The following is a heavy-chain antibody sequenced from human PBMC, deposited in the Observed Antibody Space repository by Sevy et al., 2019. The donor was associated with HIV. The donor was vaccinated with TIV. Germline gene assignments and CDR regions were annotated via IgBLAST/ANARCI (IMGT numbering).Heavy chain of an antibody. V-gene: IGHV1-24*01. CDR1: GSTLTKLS. CDR3: ATTKDYYDSSGSPFDY. D-gene: IGHD3-22*01. J-gene: IGHJ4*02. CDR2: FDPEDGET. Sequence: ASVKVSCKVSGSTLTKLSMHWVRQVPGKGLEWMVSFDPEDGETIYARKFQGRVTMTEDTSTDTAYMVLSSLRSEDTVVYYCATTKDYYDSSGSPFDYWGQGTLVTVSS.